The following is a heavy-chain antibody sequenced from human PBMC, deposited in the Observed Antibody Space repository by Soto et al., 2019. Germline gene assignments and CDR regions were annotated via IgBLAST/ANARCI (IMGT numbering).Heavy chain of an antibody. D-gene: IGHD3-22*01. CDR3: ARSYDSSGYYHFDY. CDR1: GFSFSGYA. Sequence: PGGSLRLSCAASGFSFSGYAMHWVRQAPGKGLEWVAVISYDGSNKHYADSVNGRFTISRDNSKNTMYLQMNSLIAEDRALYYCARSYDSSGYYHFDYWGQGTLVTVFS. V-gene: IGHV3-30-3*01. CDR2: ISYDGSNK. J-gene: IGHJ4*02.